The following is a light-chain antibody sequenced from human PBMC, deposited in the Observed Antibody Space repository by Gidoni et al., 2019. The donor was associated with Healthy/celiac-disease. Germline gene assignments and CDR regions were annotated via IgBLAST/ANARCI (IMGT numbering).Light chain of an antibody. Sequence: QSALTQPASVSGPPGQSITISCTGTSSDVGGYNSVSWYQQHPGKAPKLMIDEVSDRPSGVPDRFSGSKSGNTASLTISGLQAEDESDYYCSSYTVSTTRVVFGGGTKLTVL. CDR3: SSYTVSTTRVV. V-gene: IGLV2-14*01. J-gene: IGLJ2*01. CDR1: SSDVGGYNS. CDR2: EVS.